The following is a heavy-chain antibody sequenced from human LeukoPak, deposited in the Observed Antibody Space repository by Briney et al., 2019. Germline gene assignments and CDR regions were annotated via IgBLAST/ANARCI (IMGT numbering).Heavy chain of an antibody. CDR3: ARGRVSSSTWYSTYYYYFYMDV. D-gene: IGHD1-1*01. J-gene: IGHJ6*03. Sequence: SETLSLTCTVSGGSISSYYWSWIRQPPGRGLEGSGDIYYSGSTNYNPSLKSRVTISVDTSKNLFPLRLRSVTAADTAVYFCARGRVSSSTWYSTYYYYFYMDVWGKGTTVTVSS. CDR2: IYYSGST. V-gene: IGHV4-59*01. CDR1: GGSISSYY.